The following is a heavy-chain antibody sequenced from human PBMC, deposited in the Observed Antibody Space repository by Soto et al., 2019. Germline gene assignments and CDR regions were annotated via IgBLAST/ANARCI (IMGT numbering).Heavy chain of an antibody. CDR3: AKGGGVGTAMVTVGYYYYGMDV. Sequence: QVQLVESGGGVVQPGRSLRLSCAASGFTFSSYGMHWVRQAPGKGLEWVAVISYDGSNKYYADSVKGRFTISRDNSKNTLYLEMNSLRAEDTAVYYCAKGGGVGTAMVTVGYYYYGMDVWGQGTTVTVSS. J-gene: IGHJ6*02. V-gene: IGHV3-30*18. CDR2: ISYDGSNK. CDR1: GFTFSSYG. D-gene: IGHD5-18*01.